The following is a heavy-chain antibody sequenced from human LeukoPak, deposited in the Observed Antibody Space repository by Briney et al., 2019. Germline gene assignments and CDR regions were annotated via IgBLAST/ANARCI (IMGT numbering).Heavy chain of an antibody. V-gene: IGHV1-69*13. CDR3: ARGDGPGRDYFDS. CDR1: GGTFSSYA. CDR2: IIPILNTT. D-gene: IGHD3-10*01. J-gene: IGHJ4*02. Sequence: SVKVSCKASGGTFSSYAINWVRQAPGQGLEWLGGIIPILNTTDYAQKFQDRVTIIAESTTTVYMEVTSLRSDDTAVYFCARGDGPGRDYFDSWGQGALVTVSS.